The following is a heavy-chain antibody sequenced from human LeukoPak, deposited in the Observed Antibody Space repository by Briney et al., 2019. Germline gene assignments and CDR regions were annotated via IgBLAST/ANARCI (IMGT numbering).Heavy chain of an antibody. Sequence: ASVKVSCKASGYTFTSYDINWVRQATGQGLEWMGWMNPNSGDAGSAQGFQGRVTMTRDTSISTAYMELSSLRFEDTAVYYCARWGGNHLDTDFDYWGQGTLVTVSS. V-gene: IGHV1-8*01. CDR1: GYTFTSYD. J-gene: IGHJ4*02. CDR2: MNPNSGDA. D-gene: IGHD1-14*01. CDR3: ARWGGNHLDTDFDY.